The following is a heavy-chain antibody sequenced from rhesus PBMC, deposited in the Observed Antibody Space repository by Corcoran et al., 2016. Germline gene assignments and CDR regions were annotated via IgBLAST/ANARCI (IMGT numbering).Heavy chain of an antibody. CDR2: ISGSSGST. CDR3: ARRGYGSSYTDY. CDR1: GGSFSGYY. V-gene: IGHV4-165*01. D-gene: IGHD4-29*01. Sequence: QVQLQESGPGLVKPSETLSLTCAVSGGSFSGYYWGWIRQRPGKGLEWSGYISGSSGSTDYNPSLQSRVTISTDTSKNPFSLKLSSVTAADTAVYYCARRGYGSSYTDYWGQGVLVTVSS. J-gene: IGHJ4*01.